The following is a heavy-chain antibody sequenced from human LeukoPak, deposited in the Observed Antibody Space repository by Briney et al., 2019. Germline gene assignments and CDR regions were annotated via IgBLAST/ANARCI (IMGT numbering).Heavy chain of an antibody. Sequence: SESLSLTCNVSGVSISSYYWSWIRQPPGEGLEWIGYFYHSGGTNYNPSLKSRATISIDTSKNEVSLKLRPVTAADTAVYYCARGASSSWYSLWKFWGQGTLVTVSS. CDR2: FYHSGGT. V-gene: IGHV4-59*01. J-gene: IGHJ4*02. CDR3: ARGASSSWYSLWKF. CDR1: GVSISSYY. D-gene: IGHD6-13*01.